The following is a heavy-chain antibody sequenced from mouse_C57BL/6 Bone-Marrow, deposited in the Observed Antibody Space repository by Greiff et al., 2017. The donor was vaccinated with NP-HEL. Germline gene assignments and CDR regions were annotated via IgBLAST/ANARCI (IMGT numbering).Heavy chain of an antibody. CDR2: IDPNSGGT. J-gene: IGHJ1*03. CDR1: GYTFTGYW. D-gene: IGHD1-1*01. Sequence: QVQLQQPGADLVKPGASVKLSCKASGYTFTGYWMHWVKQRPGRGLEWIGRIDPNSGGTKFNEKFKTKATLTVDKPSSTAYMQLSSLTSEDSAVYYCARYYYGSRGWYFDVWGTGTTVTVSS. V-gene: IGHV1-72*01. CDR3: ARYYYGSRGWYFDV.